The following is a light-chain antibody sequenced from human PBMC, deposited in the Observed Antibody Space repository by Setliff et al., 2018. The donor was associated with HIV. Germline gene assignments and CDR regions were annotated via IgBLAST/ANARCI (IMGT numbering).Light chain of an antibody. CDR1: SSDVGGYNY. CDR2: DVS. CDR3: CSYAGSSYV. Sequence: QSALTQPRSVSGSPGQSVTISCTGTSSDVGGYNYVSWFQQHPGKAPKLMIYDVSKRPSGVPDRFSGSKSGNTASLTISGLQAEDDAYYYCCSYAGSSYVFGTGTKVTVL. J-gene: IGLJ1*01. V-gene: IGLV2-11*01.